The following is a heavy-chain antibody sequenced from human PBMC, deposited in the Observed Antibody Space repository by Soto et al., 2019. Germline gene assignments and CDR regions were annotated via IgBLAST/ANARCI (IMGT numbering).Heavy chain of an antibody. J-gene: IGHJ3*02. CDR1: GGSISSYY. D-gene: IGHD1-20*01. Sequence: SETLSLTCTVSGGSISSYYWSWIRQPPGKGLEWIGYIYYSGSTNYNPSRKSRVTISVETSKNQFSLKLSSVTAADTDVYYCARVRITGYDAFDIWGQGTMVTVSS. CDR3: ARVRITGYDAFDI. V-gene: IGHV4-59*01. CDR2: IYYSGST.